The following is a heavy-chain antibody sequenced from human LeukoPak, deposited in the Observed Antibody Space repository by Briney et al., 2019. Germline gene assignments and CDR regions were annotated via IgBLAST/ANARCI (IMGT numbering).Heavy chain of an antibody. CDR1: GGSISSYY. J-gene: IGHJ3*02. Sequence: SETLSLTCTVSGGSISSYYWSWIRQPPGKGLEWIGYIYYSGGTNYNPSLKSRVTMSVDTSKNQFSLKLSSVTAADTAVYYCARDWAWVDAFDIWGQGTMVTVSS. CDR2: IYYSGGT. D-gene: IGHD1-26*01. V-gene: IGHV4-59*12. CDR3: ARDWAWVDAFDI.